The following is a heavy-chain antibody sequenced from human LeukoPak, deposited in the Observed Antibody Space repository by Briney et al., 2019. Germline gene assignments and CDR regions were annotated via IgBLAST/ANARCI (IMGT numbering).Heavy chain of an antibody. V-gene: IGHV3-48*03. CDR1: GFTFSSYE. J-gene: IGHJ6*04. CDR3: EELGITMIGGV. D-gene: IGHD3-10*02. CDR2: IISSGSTI. Sequence: GGSLRLSCAASGFTFSSYEMNWVRQAPGKGLEWVSYIISSGSTIYYADSVKGRFTLSRDNAKNSLYLQMNSLRAEDTAVYYCEELGITMIGGVWGKETTVTISS.